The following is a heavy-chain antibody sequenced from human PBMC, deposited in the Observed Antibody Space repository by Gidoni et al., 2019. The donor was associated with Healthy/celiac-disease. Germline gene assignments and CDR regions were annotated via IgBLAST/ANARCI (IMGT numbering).Heavy chain of an antibody. CDR2: ISGSGGST. CDR3: AKVYTSFTIFGLNFDY. J-gene: IGHJ4*02. V-gene: IGHV3-23*01. Sequence: EVQLLESGGGLVQPGGSLRLSCAASGFTFSSYAMSWVRQAPGKGLEWVSAISGSGGSTYYADSVKGRFTISRDNSKNTLYLQMNSLRAEDTAVYYCAKVYTSFTIFGLNFDYWGQGTLVTVSS. D-gene: IGHD3-3*01. CDR1: GFTFSSYA.